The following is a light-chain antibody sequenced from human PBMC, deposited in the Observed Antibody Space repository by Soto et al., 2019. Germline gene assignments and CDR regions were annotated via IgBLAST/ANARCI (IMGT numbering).Light chain of an antibody. V-gene: IGKV1-5*01. CDR1: QSISSW. Sequence: DIQMTQSPSTLSASVGDRVTITCRASQSISSWLAWYQQKPGKAPKLLIYDASSLESGVPSRFSGSGSGTEFTLTISSLQPDDFASYYCQQYNSYPLTFGQGTKVEIK. CDR2: DAS. CDR3: QQYNSYPLT. J-gene: IGKJ1*01.